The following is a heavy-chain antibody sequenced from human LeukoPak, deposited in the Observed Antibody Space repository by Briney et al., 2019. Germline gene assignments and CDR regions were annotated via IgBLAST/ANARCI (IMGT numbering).Heavy chain of an antibody. J-gene: IGHJ4*02. Sequence: SETLSLTCSVSGGSIRNSDYLWGRIRQPPGKGLEWIGNINYSGTTAHYNPSLKSRVTMSADTSKNQFSLRLTSVTAADTAIYYCARHVDGFSFALPRFYFDLWGRGTLVPVSS. CDR3: ARHVDGFSFALPRFYFDL. V-gene: IGHV4-39*01. D-gene: IGHD2-21*01. CDR2: INYSGTTA. CDR1: GGSIRNSDYL.